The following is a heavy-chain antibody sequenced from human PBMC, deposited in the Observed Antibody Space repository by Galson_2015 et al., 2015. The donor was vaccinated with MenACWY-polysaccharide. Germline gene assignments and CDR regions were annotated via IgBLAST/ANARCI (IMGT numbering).Heavy chain of an antibody. CDR1: GYTFTSYD. Sequence: SVKVSCKASGYTFTSYDINWVRQSTGQGLQWMGWMNPNSGNTGYAQDFQGRVTMTRNTSISTAYMELNSLRSEDTAVYYCASTKAGTHYFEYWGQGTPLTVSS. CDR2: MNPNSGNT. J-gene: IGHJ4*02. V-gene: IGHV1-8*01. CDR3: ASTKAGTHYFEY. D-gene: IGHD6-19*01.